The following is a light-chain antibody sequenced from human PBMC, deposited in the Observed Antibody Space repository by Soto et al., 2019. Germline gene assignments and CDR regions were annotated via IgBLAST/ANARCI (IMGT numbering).Light chain of an antibody. Sequence: DIQMTQSPSSLSASVGDRVTISCRASQGISSSLAWFLQKPGKAPKSLIYAASNLQSGVPSKFSGSGSGTDFTLTISSLQSEDFATYYCQQYNSYPITFGQGTRLEIK. CDR2: AAS. CDR1: QGISSS. V-gene: IGKV1-16*02. CDR3: QQYNSYPIT. J-gene: IGKJ5*01.